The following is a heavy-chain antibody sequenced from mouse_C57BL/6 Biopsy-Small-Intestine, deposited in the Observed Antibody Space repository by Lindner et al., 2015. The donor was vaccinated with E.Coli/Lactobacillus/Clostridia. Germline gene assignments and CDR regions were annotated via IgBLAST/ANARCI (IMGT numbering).Heavy chain of an antibody. CDR2: IYPGDGDT. J-gene: IGHJ4*01. V-gene: IGHV1-82*01. D-gene: IGHD2-3*01. Sequence: VQLQESGPELVKPGAVSEDSCKASGYAFSSSWMNWVKQRPGKGLEWIGRIYPGDGDTNYNGKFKGKATLTADKSSSTAYMQLSSLTSEDSAVYFCARGDGYHYAMDYWGQGTSVTVSS. CDR1: GYAFSSSW. CDR3: ARGDGYHYAMDY.